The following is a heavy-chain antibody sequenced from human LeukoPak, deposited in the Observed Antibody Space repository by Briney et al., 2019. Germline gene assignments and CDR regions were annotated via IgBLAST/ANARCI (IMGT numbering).Heavy chain of an antibody. Sequence: GGSLRLSCAASGFTFGDYAMHWVRQAPGKGLEWVGRIKSKTDGGTTDYAAPVKGRFTISRDDSKNTLYLQMNSLKTEDTAVYYCTTDNGPGYSYAIFQFDYWGQGTLVTVSS. V-gene: IGHV3-15*01. CDR3: TTDNGPGYSYAIFQFDY. CDR2: IKSKTDGGTT. CDR1: GFTFGDYA. J-gene: IGHJ4*02. D-gene: IGHD5-18*01.